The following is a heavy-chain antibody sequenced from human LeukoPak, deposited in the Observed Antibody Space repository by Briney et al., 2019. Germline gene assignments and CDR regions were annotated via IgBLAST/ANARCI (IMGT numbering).Heavy chain of an antibody. CDR3: ARHRGSTRQNLTYYYGMDV. J-gene: IGHJ6*02. V-gene: IGHV4-59*08. CDR2: IYYSGST. Sequence: KTSETLSLTCTVSGGSISSYYWSWIRQPPGKGLEWIGYIYYSGSTNYNPSLKSRVTISVDTSKNQFSLKLSSVTAADTAVYYCARHRGSTRQNLTYYYGMDVWGQGTTVTVSS. CDR1: GGSISSYY. D-gene: IGHD2-2*01.